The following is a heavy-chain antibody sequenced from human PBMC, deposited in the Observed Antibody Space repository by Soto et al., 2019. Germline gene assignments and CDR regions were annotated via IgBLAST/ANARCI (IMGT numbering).Heavy chain of an antibody. CDR1: GYTLTSYG. D-gene: IGHD1-26*01. CDR2: ISAYNGNT. J-gene: IGHJ3*02. Sequence: GASVKVSFKASGYTLTSYGISWVRQAPGQGLEWMGWISAYNGNTNYAQKLQGRVTMTTDTSTSTAYMELRSLRSDDTAVYYCAREGVVSSGYDAFDIWGQGTMVTVSS. CDR3: AREGVVSSGYDAFDI. V-gene: IGHV1-18*01.